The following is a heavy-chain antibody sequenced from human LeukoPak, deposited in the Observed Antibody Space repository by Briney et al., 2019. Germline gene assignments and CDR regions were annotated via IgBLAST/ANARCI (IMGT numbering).Heavy chain of an antibody. CDR2: IYYSGNT. CDR1: GFTFSNAW. J-gene: IGHJ4*02. V-gene: IGHV4/OR15-8*02. D-gene: IGHD3-3*01. Sequence: PGGSLRLSCAASGFTFSNAWMNWVRQPPGKGLQWIASIYYSGNTYYNPSLRGRVTISRDTSKNQLFLTLTSVTAADTAVYFCARRPGSYESGHGDDNWGQGILVTVSS. CDR3: ARRPGSYESGHGDDN.